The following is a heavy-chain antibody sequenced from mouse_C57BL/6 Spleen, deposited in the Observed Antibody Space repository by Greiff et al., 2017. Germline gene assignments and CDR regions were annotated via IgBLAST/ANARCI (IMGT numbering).Heavy chain of an antibody. Sequence: QVQLQQPGAELVKPGASVKLSCKASGYTFTSYWMHWVKQRPGQGLEWIGMIHPNSGSTNYNEKFKSKATLTVDKSSSTAYMQLSSLASEDSAVYYCARGTGTRYFDDWGQGTTLTVSS. V-gene: IGHV1-64*01. J-gene: IGHJ2*01. D-gene: IGHD4-1*01. CDR2: IHPNSGST. CDR1: GYTFTSYW. CDR3: ARGTGTRYFDD.